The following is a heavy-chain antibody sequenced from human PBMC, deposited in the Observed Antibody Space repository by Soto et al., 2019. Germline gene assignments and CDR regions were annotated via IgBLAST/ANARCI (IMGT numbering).Heavy chain of an antibody. J-gene: IGHJ4*02. CDR3: ARKPLWFGELWEQADY. CDR2: ISAYNGNT. V-gene: IGHV1-18*01. Sequence: QVQLVQSGAEVKKPGASVKVSCKASGYTFTSYGISWVRQAPGQGLEWMGWISAYNGNTNYAQKLQGRVTMTTDTSTSTAYMELRSLRSDDTAAYYWARKPLWFGELWEQADYWGQGTLVTVSS. CDR1: GYTFTSYG. D-gene: IGHD3-10*01.